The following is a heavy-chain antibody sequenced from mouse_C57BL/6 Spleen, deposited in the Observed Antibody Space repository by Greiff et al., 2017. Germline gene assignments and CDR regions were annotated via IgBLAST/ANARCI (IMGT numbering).Heavy chain of an antibody. Sequence: QVQLQQPGAELVKPGASVKLSCKASGYTFTSYWMHWVKQRPGRGLEWIGRIDPNSGGTKYNEQFKSKATLTVDKPSSTAYMQLSILTSEYSAVYCFARSEYYGSSPYWYFDVWGTGTTVTVSS. CDR3: ARSEYYGSSPYWYFDV. J-gene: IGHJ1*03. V-gene: IGHV1-72*01. CDR2: IDPNSGGT. CDR1: GYTFTSYW. D-gene: IGHD1-1*01.